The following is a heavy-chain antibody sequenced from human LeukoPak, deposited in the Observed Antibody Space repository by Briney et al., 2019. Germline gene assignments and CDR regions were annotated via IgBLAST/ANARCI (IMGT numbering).Heavy chain of an antibody. D-gene: IGHD3-3*01. CDR3: ARVRGLVMWFDP. CDR2: IYYSGST. CDR1: GGSISSGDYY. Sequence: SETLSLTCTVSGGSISSGDYYRSWIRQPPGKGLEWIGYIYYSGSTYYNPSLKSRVTISVDTSKNQFSLKLSSVTAADTAVYYCARVRGLVMWFDPWGQGTLVTVSS. V-gene: IGHV4-30-4*01. J-gene: IGHJ5*02.